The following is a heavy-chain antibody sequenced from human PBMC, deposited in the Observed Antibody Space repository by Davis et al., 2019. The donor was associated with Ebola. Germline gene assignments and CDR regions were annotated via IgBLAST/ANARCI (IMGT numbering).Heavy chain of an antibody. CDR3: AKQRGVGAIDYDY. CDR2: ISSGGGAP. D-gene: IGHD1-26*01. Sequence: GESLKISCAASVFTFTNVWMSWVRQAPGKGLEWVSDISSGGGAPYYADSVKGRFTTFRDNPKNTLYLQMNSLRADDTAVYYCAKQRGVGAIDYDYWGRGTVVTVSS. J-gene: IGHJ4*02. V-gene: IGHV3-23*01. CDR1: VFTFTNVW.